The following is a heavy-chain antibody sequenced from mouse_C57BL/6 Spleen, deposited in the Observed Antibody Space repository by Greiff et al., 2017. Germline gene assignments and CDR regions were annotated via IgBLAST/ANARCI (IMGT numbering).Heavy chain of an antibody. CDR1: GYTFTSYW. J-gene: IGHJ4*01. Sequence: VQLQQPGAELVKPGASVKMSCKASGYTFTSYWITWVKQRPGQGLEWIGDIYPGSGSTNYNEKFKSKATLTVDTSSSTAYMQLSSLTSEDSAVYYCARGVGKLRGDYYAMDYWGQGTSVTVSS. D-gene: IGHD2-4*01. CDR2: IYPGSGST. CDR3: ARGVGKLRGDYYAMDY. V-gene: IGHV1-55*01.